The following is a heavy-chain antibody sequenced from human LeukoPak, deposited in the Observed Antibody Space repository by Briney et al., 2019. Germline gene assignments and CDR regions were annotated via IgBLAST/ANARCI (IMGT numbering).Heavy chain of an antibody. CDR3: ATDFLGFDP. D-gene: IGHD2/OR15-2a*01. CDR2: FHSEDGKI. Sequence: ASVKVSCKVSGHILTELSIHWVRQAPGKGLEWMGGFHSEDGKIIYAQKFQDRVTMTDDRSTDTAYMELNSLTSEDTAVYYCATDFLGFDPWGQGTLVTVSS. V-gene: IGHV1-24*01. J-gene: IGHJ5*02. CDR1: GHILTELS.